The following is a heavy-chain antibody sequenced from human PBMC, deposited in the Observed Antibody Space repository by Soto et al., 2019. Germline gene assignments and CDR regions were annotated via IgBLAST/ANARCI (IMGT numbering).Heavy chain of an antibody. J-gene: IGHJ5*02. CDR1: GDSVSSNSAA. Sequence: SPTLSHTCAISGDSVSSNSAAWNWIRQAPSRGLEWLGRTYYRSKWYNDYAVSVKSRITINPDTSKNQFSLQLNSVTPEDTAVYYCARYDLRQQLASPWGQGTLVTVSS. D-gene: IGHD6-13*01. CDR2: TYYRSKWYN. CDR3: ARYDLRQQLASP. V-gene: IGHV6-1*01.